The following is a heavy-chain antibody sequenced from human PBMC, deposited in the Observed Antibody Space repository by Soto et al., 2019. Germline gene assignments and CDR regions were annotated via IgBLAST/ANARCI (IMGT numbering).Heavy chain of an antibody. D-gene: IGHD3-3*01. V-gene: IGHV1-2*02. J-gene: IGHJ3*02. Sequence: QLHLVQSGAVVKKPGASVTVSCSASGYPVTAYYMHWVRQAPGRGLEWMGGINPATGAAKYTQTFQGRVPMTRDTSTRTVFMELSGLTSEDPAGFYCARGGGVGVAGSAAFDMWGQGTLVTVSS. CDR1: GYPVTAYY. CDR3: ARGGGVGVAGSAAFDM. CDR2: INPATGAA.